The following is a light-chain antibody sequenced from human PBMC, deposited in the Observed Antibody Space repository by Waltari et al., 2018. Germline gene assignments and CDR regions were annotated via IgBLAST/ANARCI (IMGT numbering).Light chain of an antibody. V-gene: IGKV3-15*01. Sequence: EIVMTQSPGTLSVSPGERATLSCRASQSISSNLAWYQQKLGQAPRLLIYGASTRATGIPARFSGSGSGTEFTLTISSLQAEDFAVYYCQQYNNWPTCGQGTKVEV. CDR2: GAS. CDR3: QQYNNWPT. J-gene: IGKJ1*01. CDR1: QSISSN.